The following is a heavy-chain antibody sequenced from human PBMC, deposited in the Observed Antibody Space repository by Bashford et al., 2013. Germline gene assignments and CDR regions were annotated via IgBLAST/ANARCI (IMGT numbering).Heavy chain of an antibody. CDR1: GGSISSGGYY. Sequence: SETLSLTCTVSGGSISSGGYYWSWIRQPPGKGLEWIGYIYYSGSTNYNPSLKSRVTISVDTSKNQFSLKLSSVTAADTAVYYCAGGYYDFWSGYYGEVCMDVWGQGTTVTVSS. J-gene: IGHJ6*02. V-gene: IGHV4-61*08. CDR2: IYYSGST. D-gene: IGHD3-3*01. CDR3: AGGYYDFWSGYYGEVCMDV.